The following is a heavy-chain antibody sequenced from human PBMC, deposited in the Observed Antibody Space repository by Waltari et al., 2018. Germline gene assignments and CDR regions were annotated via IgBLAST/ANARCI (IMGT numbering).Heavy chain of an antibody. D-gene: IGHD5-18*01. V-gene: IGHV3-33*01. Sequence: QVQLVESGGGVVQPGRSLRLSCAASGFTFSSYGMHWVRRAPGKGLEWVAVIWYDGSNKYYADSVKGRFTISRDNSKNTLYLQMNSLRAEDTAVYYCARDRGTAMVNFDYWGQGTLVTVSS. CDR3: ARDRGTAMVNFDY. CDR2: IWYDGSNK. CDR1: GFTFSSYG. J-gene: IGHJ4*02.